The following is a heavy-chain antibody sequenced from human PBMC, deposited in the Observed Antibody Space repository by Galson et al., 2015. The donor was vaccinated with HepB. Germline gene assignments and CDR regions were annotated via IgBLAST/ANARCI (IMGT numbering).Heavy chain of an antibody. CDR1: GYTFTNYG. CDR3: ARDGWGQLERRSFGMSYKYYGMDV. CDR2: IGAYNDKT. D-gene: IGHD1-1*01. Sequence: SVKVSCKASGYTFTNYGVSLVRQAPGQGLEWMGWIGAYNDKTNYAQNLQGRVTMTTDTSTSTAHMELRSLISDDTAVYYCARDGWGQLERRSFGMSYKYYGMDVWGQGTTVTVSS. J-gene: IGHJ6*02. V-gene: IGHV1-18*01.